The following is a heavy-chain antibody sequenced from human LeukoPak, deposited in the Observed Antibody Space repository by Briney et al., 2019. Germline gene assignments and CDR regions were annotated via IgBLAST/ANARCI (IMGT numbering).Heavy chain of an antibody. J-gene: IGHJ3*02. Sequence: PSETLSVTCTVSGGSISSGGYYWSWIRQPPGKGLEWIGYIYSSGSTYYHPSLKSRVTISVDPSKNQFSLKLCSVPAADTAVYYCARDAYTMVRGVMNLSVAFDIWGQGTMVTVSS. V-gene: IGHV4-31*03. D-gene: IGHD3-10*01. CDR3: ARDAYTMVRGVMNLSVAFDI. CDR2: IYSSGST. CDR1: GGSISSGGYY.